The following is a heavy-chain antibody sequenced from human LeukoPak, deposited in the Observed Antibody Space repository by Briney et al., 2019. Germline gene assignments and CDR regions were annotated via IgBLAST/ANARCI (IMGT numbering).Heavy chain of an antibody. J-gene: IGHJ4*02. Sequence: SETLSLTCAVYGGSFSGYYWSWIRQPPGKGLEWIGEINHSGSTNYNPSLKSRVTISVDTSKNQFSLKLSSVTAADTDVYYCARVYSGSYFDYSGQGTLVTVSS. D-gene: IGHD1-26*01. CDR2: INHSGST. V-gene: IGHV4-34*01. CDR3: ARVYSGSYFDY. CDR1: GGSFSGYY.